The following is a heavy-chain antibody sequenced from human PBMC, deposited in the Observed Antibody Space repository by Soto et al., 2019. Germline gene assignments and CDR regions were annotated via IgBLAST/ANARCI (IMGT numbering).Heavy chain of an antibody. V-gene: IGHV3-23*01. CDR1: GFTFYTHA. Sequence: PGGSLRLSCAASGFTFYTHAMSWVRQVPGQGLEWVSSISGSGVNTFYAGSVKGRFTISRDNSQNTLYLQMNTLRAEDTAMFYYATFYGDYGVLGAFNIWGQGTMVTVSS. CDR2: ISGSGVNT. CDR3: ATFYGDYGVLGAFNI. J-gene: IGHJ3*02. D-gene: IGHD4-17*01.